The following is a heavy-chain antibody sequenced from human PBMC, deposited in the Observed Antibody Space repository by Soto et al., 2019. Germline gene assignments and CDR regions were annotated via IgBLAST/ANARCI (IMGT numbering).Heavy chain of an antibody. CDR3: ARLVYDTRLNYMYFDF. CDR1: GGSISSGNW. CDR2: IFHDGTA. D-gene: IGHD3-22*01. V-gene: IGHV4-4*01. J-gene: IGHJ4*02. Sequence: ERLGRTCSVSGGSISSGNWWSWVRQSPQRGLEYIGEIFHDGTANYYPSFERRVAISVDTSKNQFSLKLTSVTAADTAIYFCARLVYDTRLNYMYFDFWGQGTPVTVSS.